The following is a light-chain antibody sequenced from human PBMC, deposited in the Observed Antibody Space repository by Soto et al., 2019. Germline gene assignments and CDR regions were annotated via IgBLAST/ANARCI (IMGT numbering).Light chain of an antibody. CDR3: CSYAGSYTLVI. Sequence: QSALPQPRSVSGSPGQSVTISCTGTSSDVGGYDYVSWYQQHPGEAPKLIIYDVTERPSGVPDRFSGSRSGNTASLTISGLQAEDEADYHCCSYAGSYTLVIFGGGTKLTVL. CDR1: SSDVGGYDY. J-gene: IGLJ2*01. CDR2: DVT. V-gene: IGLV2-11*01.